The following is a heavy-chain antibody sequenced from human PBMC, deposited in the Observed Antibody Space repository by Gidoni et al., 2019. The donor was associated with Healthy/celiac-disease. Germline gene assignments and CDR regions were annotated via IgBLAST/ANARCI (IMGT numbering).Heavy chain of an antibody. CDR1: GGSISSYY. CDR3: ARASYPYYFDY. J-gene: IGHJ4*02. D-gene: IGHD1-26*01. Sequence: QVQLQESGPGLVKPSETLSLTCTVSGGSISSYYWSWIRQPPGKGLEWIGYIYYSGSTNYNPSLKSRVTISVDTSKNQFSLKLSSVTAADTAVYYCARASYPYYFDYWGQGTLVTVSS. V-gene: IGHV4-59*01. CDR2: IYYSGST.